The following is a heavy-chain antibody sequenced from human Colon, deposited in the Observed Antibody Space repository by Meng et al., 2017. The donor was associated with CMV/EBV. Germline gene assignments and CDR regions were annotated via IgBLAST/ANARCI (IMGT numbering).Heavy chain of an antibody. Sequence: WGSLRLSCAASGFTFSSYAMSWVRQAPGKGLEWVSAISGTGGSTYYADSVKGRFTISRDNSKNTLYLQMNSLRAEDTAVYYCAKVLVGPYYFDYWGQGTLVTVSS. D-gene: IGHD1-26*01. CDR3: AKVLVGPYYFDY. CDR2: ISGTGGST. CDR1: GFTFSSYA. V-gene: IGHV3-23*01. J-gene: IGHJ4*02.